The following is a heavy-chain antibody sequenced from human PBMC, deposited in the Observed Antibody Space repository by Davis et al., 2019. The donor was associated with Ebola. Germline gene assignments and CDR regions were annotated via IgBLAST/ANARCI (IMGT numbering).Heavy chain of an antibody. CDR2: ISSSSSYT. CDR1: VITFSSYA. CDR3: ARGPPEVYYYYGMDV. Sequence: GGSLRLSCADSVITFSSYAMTWVRQAPGKGLEWVSYISSSSSYTNYADSVKGRFTISRDNAKNSLYLQMNSLRAEDTAVYYCARGPPEVYYYYGMDVWGQGTTVTVSS. V-gene: IGHV3-21*05. J-gene: IGHJ6*02.